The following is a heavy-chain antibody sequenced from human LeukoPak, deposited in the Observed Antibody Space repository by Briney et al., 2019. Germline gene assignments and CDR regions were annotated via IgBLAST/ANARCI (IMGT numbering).Heavy chain of an antibody. CDR3: ARVRAYGSGSYLVY. CDR1: GYTFTGYY. V-gene: IGHV1-2*02. Sequence: ASVKVSRKASGYTFTGYYIHWVRQAPGQGLEWMGWINPNSGVTNYAQKFQGRVTMTRDTSISTAYMELSSLRSDDTAVYYCARVRAYGSGSYLVYWGQGTLVTVSS. J-gene: IGHJ4*02. CDR2: INPNSGVT. D-gene: IGHD3-10*01.